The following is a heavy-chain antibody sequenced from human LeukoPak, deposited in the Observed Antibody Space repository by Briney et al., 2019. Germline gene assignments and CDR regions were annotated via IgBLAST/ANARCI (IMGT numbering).Heavy chain of an antibody. CDR3: AKDGGGYCSSTTCSGSWFDP. J-gene: IGHJ5*02. CDR1: GFTFTTYG. CDR2: IWFDENKK. Sequence: PGGSLRLSCAASGFTFTTYGMHWVRQAPGKGLEWGAVIWFDENKKYYADSVKGRFTISRDNSKNTLYLQMNSLRAEDTAVYYCAKDGGGYCSSTTCSGSWFDPWGQGTLVTVSS. D-gene: IGHD2-2*03. V-gene: IGHV3-33*06.